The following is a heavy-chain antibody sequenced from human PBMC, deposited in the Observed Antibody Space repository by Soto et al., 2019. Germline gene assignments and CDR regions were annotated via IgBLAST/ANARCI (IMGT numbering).Heavy chain of an antibody. V-gene: IGHV3-9*01. D-gene: IGHD3-22*01. CDR3: AKDQTPYYYDSSGEPAPTFDY. CDR1: GFTFDDYA. J-gene: IGHJ4*02. CDR2: ISWNSGSI. Sequence: EVQLVESGGALVQPARSLRLSCAASGFTFDDYAMHWVRQAPGKGLEWVSGISWNSGSIGYADSVKGRFTISSDNAKNSLYLQMNSLRAEDTALYYCAKDQTPYYYDSSGEPAPTFDYRGQGTLVTVSS.